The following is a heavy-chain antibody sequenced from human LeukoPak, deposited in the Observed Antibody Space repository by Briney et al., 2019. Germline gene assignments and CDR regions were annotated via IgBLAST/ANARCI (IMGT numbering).Heavy chain of an antibody. CDR2: INHSGST. D-gene: IGHD4-17*01. J-gene: IGHJ6*03. Sequence: GSLRLSCAASGFTFSSYWMSWVRQPPGKGLEWIGEINHSGSTNYNPSLKSRVTISVDTSKNQFSLKLSSVTAADTAVYYCARMVTTCYYYYYMDVWGKGTTVTISS. CDR3: ARMVTTCYYYYYMDV. CDR1: GFTFSSYW. V-gene: IGHV4-34*01.